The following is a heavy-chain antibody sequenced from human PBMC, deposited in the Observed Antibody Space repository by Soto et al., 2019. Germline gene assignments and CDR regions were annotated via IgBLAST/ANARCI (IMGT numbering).Heavy chain of an antibody. J-gene: IGHJ3*02. V-gene: IGHV3-7*01. Sequence: GGSLRLSCAASGFTFSSYGMSWVRQAPGKGLEWVANIKQDGSEKYYVDSVKGRFTISRDNAKNSLYLQMNSLRAEDTAVYYCARTRGYCTNGVCYTLNGIWYAFDIWGQGTMVTVSS. CDR1: GFTFSSYG. CDR3: ARTRGYCTNGVCYTLNGIWYAFDI. D-gene: IGHD2-8*01. CDR2: IKQDGSEK.